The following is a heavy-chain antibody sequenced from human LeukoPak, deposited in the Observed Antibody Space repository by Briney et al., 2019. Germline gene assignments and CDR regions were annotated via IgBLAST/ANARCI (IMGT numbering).Heavy chain of an antibody. Sequence: GGSLRLSCAASRFTFSTYAMSWVRQAPGKGLEWVSTISDSGGSTYYADSVKGRFTISRDNSKNTLYVQMSSLRAEDTAVYYCAKSHSVAQRGYFDHWGQGTLVTVSS. D-gene: IGHD2-15*01. J-gene: IGHJ4*02. V-gene: IGHV3-23*01. CDR2: ISDSGGST. CDR3: AKSHSVAQRGYFDH. CDR1: RFTFSTYA.